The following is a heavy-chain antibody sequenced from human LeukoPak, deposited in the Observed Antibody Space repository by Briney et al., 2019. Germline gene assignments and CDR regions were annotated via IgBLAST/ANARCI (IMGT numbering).Heavy chain of an antibody. CDR3: VREYHGGYFDF. J-gene: IGHJ4*02. Sequence: ASVKVSCKASGYIFTSYYMHWVRQAPGQGLEWLGVVYPSAGTSDPAQRFRARITLSDHTSTSTAYMELRSLKREDTSIYFCVREYHGGYFDFWGQGTLVTVSS. CDR1: GYIFTSYY. V-gene: IGHV1-46*03. CDR2: VYPSAGTS. D-gene: IGHD3-16*01.